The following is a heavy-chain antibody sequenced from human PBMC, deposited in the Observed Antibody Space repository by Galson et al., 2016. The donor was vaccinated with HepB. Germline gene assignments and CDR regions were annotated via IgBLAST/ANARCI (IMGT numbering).Heavy chain of an antibody. Sequence: SLRLSCAASGFTVSSHYMTWVRQAPGKGLEWVSVMYFGDITYYADSVKGRFTISRDNSKNTLYLQMNRLRADDTAVYYCARDHWNDAYYQYYGLDVWGQGTTVTVSS. CDR1: GFTVSSHY. D-gene: IGHD1-1*01. CDR3: ARDHWNDAYYQYYGLDV. V-gene: IGHV3-53*01. J-gene: IGHJ6*02. CDR2: MYFGDIT.